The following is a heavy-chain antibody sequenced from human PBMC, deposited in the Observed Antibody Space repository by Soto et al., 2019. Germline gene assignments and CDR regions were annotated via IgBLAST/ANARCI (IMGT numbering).Heavy chain of an antibody. CDR2: INPFDGSR. CDR1: GYIFTSYY. J-gene: IGHJ4*01. V-gene: IGHV1-46*03. CDR3: SRVDPGETSPFDH. Sequence: ASVKVSCKASGYIFTSYYIHWVRQAPGQGLEWMGWINPFDGSRMFAQSFQGRVTMTRDTSTSTVYMEVGSLRSEDTAVYYCSRVDPGETSPFDHWG. D-gene: IGHD3-10*01.